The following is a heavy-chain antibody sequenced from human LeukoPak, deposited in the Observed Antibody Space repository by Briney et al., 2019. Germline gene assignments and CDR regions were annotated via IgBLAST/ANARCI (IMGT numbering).Heavy chain of an antibody. J-gene: IGHJ4*02. D-gene: IGHD3-10*01. CDR1: GGSISSGSYY. V-gene: IGHV4-61*02. Sequence: SETLSLTCTVSGGSISSGSYYWSWIRQHAGKGLEWIGRIYTSGSTNYNPSLKSRVTISVDTSKNQFSLKLSSVTAADTAVYYCASELAGIFDYWGQGTLVTVSS. CDR3: ASELAGIFDY. CDR2: IYTSGST.